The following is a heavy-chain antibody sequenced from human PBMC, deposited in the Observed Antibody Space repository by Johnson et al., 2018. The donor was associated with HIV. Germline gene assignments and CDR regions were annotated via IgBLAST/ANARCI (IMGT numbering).Heavy chain of an antibody. CDR2: IWYDGSNK. V-gene: IGHV3-33*06. J-gene: IGHJ3*02. CDR1: GFTFSSYG. D-gene: IGHD6-13*01. Sequence: QVQLVESGGGVVQPGRSLRLSCAASGFTFSSYGMHWVRQAPGKGLEWVAVIWYDGSNKYYADSVKGRFTISRDNSKNTLYLQMNSLRAEDTALYYCAKDINAGGSRGNAAFDIWGQGTMVTVSS. CDR3: AKDINAGGSRGNAAFDI.